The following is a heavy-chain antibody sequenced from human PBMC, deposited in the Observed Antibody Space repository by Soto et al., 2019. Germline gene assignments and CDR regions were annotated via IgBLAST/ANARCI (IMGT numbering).Heavy chain of an antibody. CDR2: IYSGGST. CDR3: ARDQNFFDY. CDR1: GFTVSSNY. J-gene: IGHJ4*02. Sequence: EVQLVETGGGLIQPGGSLTLSCAASGFTVSSNYMSWVRQAPGTGLEWVSVIYSGGSTYYADSVKGRFTISRDNSKNTLYLRMTSLRAEDTAVYYCARDQNFFDYWGQGTLVTVSS. V-gene: IGHV3-53*02.